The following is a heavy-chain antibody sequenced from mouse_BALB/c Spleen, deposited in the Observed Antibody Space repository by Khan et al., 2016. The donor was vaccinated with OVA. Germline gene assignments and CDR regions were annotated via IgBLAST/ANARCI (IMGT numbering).Heavy chain of an antibody. CDR3: ARKNGSDFDY. J-gene: IGHJ2*01. CDR1: GYSFTGYF. CDR2: INPHIGEA. D-gene: IGHD1-1*01. Sequence: VQLKQSGPELVKPGASVKISCTASGYSFTGYFMNWVMQSHGKSLEWIGRINPHIGEAFYNQKFKGKATFTVDESSSTAHMELRSLASEDSAGYYCARKNGSDFDYWGQGTTLTVSS. V-gene: IGHV1-20*02.